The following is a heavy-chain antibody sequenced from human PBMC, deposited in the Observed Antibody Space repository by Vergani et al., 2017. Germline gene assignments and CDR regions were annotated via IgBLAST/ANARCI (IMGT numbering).Heavy chain of an antibody. CDR3: ARVNTETNGHLYYYYYMDV. J-gene: IGHJ6*03. CDR1: GGSFTSYH. CDR2: IDHTGRP. D-gene: IGHD4-11*01. V-gene: IGHV4-34*01. Sequence: QVQLQQWGGGLLKPSETLSLTCVVNGGSFTSYHWTWIRQSPGEGLEWVGDIDHTGRPEYNPSLKSRLTMSVDKCRNQFSLTLNSVTATDTAIYFCARVNTETNGHLYYYYYMDVWGQGTAVTVS.